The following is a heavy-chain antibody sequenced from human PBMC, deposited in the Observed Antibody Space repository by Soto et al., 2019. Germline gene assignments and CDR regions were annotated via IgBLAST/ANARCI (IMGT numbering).Heavy chain of an antibody. CDR2: IYYSGST. D-gene: IGHD4-17*01. J-gene: IGHJ5*02. Sequence: SETLSLTCTVSGGSISSSSYYWGWIRQPPGKGLEWIGSIYYSGSTYYNPSLKSRVTISVDTSKNQFSLKLSSVTAADTAVYYCARRGRDDYGDINWFDPWRQGTLVTSPQ. CDR3: ARRGRDDYGDINWFDP. CDR1: GGSISSSSYY. V-gene: IGHV4-39*01.